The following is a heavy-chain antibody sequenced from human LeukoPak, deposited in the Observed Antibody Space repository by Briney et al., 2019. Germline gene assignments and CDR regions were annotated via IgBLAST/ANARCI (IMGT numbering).Heavy chain of an antibody. J-gene: IGHJ4*02. D-gene: IGHD3-9*01. Sequence: GGSLRLSCTASGFTFGDYAMNWVRQAPGKGLEWVGFTRSKAYGGTTEYAASVKGRFTISRDDSKSIAYLQMNSLKTEDTAVYYCARDRLWGYDILTGSGALDYWGQGTLVTVSS. V-gene: IGHV3-49*04. CDR3: ARDRLWGYDILTGSGALDY. CDR2: TRSKAYGGTT. CDR1: GFTFGDYA.